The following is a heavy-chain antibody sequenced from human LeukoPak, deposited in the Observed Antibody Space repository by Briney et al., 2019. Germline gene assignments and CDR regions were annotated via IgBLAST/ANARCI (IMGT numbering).Heavy chain of an antibody. D-gene: IGHD3-22*01. V-gene: IGHV4-34*09. J-gene: IGHJ5*02. CDR2: INHSGST. Sequence: KTSETLSLTCAVYGGSFSGYYWSWIRQPPGKGLEWIGEINHSGSTNYNPSLKSRVTISVDTSKNQFSLKLSSVTAADTAVYYCAREADDSSGYLYNWFDPWGQGTLVTVSS. CDR3: AREADDSSGYLYNWFDP. CDR1: GGSFSGYY.